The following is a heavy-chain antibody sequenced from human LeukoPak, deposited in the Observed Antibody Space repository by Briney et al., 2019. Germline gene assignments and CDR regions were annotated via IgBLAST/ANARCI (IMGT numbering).Heavy chain of an antibody. CDR2: IYYSGST. V-gene: IGHV4-59*01. CDR3: ARDSRIVVVPAAIRPYYYYMDV. Sequence: PSGTLSLTCTVSGGSISSYYWSWIRQPPGKGLEWIGYIYYSGSTNYNPSLKSRVTISVDTSKNQFSLKLSSVTAADTAVYYCARDSRIVVVPAAIRPYYYYMDVWGKGTTVTVSS. J-gene: IGHJ6*03. D-gene: IGHD2-2*02. CDR1: GGSISSYY.